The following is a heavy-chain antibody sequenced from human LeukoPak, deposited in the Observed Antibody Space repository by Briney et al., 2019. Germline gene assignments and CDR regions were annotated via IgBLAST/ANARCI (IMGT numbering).Heavy chain of an antibody. D-gene: IGHD6-19*01. Sequence: PSETLSLTCAVYGGSFSGYYWSWIRQPPGKGLEWIGEINHSGSTNYNPSLKSRVTISVDTSKNQFSLKLSSVTAADTAVYYCAFRIAVAADYWGQGTLVTVSS. CDR3: AFRIAVAADY. J-gene: IGHJ4*02. CDR2: INHSGST. V-gene: IGHV4-34*01. CDR1: GGSFSGYY.